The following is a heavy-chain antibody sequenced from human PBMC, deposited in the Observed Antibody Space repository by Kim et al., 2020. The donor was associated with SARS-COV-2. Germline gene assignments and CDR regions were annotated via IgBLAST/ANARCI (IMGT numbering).Heavy chain of an antibody. J-gene: IGHJ4*02. D-gene: IGHD3-10*01. Sequence: SETLSLTCTVSGGSISSSSYYWGWIRQPPGKGLEWIGSIYYSGSTYYNPSLKSRVTISVDTSKNQFSLKLSSVTAADTAVYYCASPSVLLWFGELDVYYFDYWGQGTLVTVSS. CDR1: GGSISSSSYY. CDR2: IYYSGST. V-gene: IGHV4-39*01. CDR3: ASPSVLLWFGELDVYYFDY.